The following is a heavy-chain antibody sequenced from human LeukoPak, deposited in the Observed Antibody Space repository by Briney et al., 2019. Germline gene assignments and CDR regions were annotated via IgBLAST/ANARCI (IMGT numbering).Heavy chain of an antibody. V-gene: IGHV4-34*01. CDR3: ARDAGTMVRGVIIGAFDI. D-gene: IGHD3-10*01. CDR2: INHSGST. CDR1: GGSFSGYY. Sequence: SETLSLTCAVYGGSFSGYYWSWIRQPPGKGLEWIGEINHSGSTNYNPSLKSRVTMSVDTSKNQFSLKLSSVTAADTAVYYCARDAGTMVRGVIIGAFDIWGQGTMVTVSS. J-gene: IGHJ3*02.